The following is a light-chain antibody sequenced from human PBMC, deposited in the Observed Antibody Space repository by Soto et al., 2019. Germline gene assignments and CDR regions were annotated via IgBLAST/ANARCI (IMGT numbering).Light chain of an antibody. CDR1: QSVSSSY. Sequence: EIVLTQSPGTLSLSPGERATLSCRASQSVSSSYLAWYQQKPGQAPKFLIYGASKRATGFPARFSGSGSGTEFTLSISSLQSEDFGVYYCQQYNNWPGTFGQGTKVDIK. J-gene: IGKJ1*01. CDR3: QQYNNWPGT. CDR2: GAS. V-gene: IGKV3-15*01.